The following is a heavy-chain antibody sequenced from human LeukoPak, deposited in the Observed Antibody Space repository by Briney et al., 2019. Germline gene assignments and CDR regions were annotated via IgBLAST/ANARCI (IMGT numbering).Heavy chain of an antibody. V-gene: IGHV1-2*02. Sequence: GASVKLSCKASGYTFTGYYMHWVRQAPGQGLEWMGWINPNSGGTNYAQKFQGRVTMTRDTSISTAYMELRSLRSDDTAVYYCARVPGYYGSGSYYVAPEDYWGQGTLVTVSS. D-gene: IGHD3-10*01. CDR3: ARVPGYYGSGSYYVAPEDY. CDR1: GYTFTGYY. CDR2: INPNSGGT. J-gene: IGHJ4*02.